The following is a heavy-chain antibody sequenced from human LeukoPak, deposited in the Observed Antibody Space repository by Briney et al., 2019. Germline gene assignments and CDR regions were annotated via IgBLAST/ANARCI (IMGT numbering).Heavy chain of an antibody. CDR1: GFTFDDYS. CDR3: ARGRQWGAFDI. J-gene: IGHJ3*02. Sequence: GGSLRLSCAASGFTFDDYSMHWVRQAPGKGLEWVSLISWDGGTTYYADSVEGRFTISRDNSKNSLYLQMNSLRADDTAVYYCARGRQWGAFDIWGQGTMVTVSS. D-gene: IGHD6-19*01. V-gene: IGHV3-43*01. CDR2: ISWDGGTT.